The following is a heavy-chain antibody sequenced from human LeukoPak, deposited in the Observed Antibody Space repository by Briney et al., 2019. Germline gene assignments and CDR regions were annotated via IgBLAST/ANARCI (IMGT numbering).Heavy chain of an antibody. CDR1: GGSISTSNL. D-gene: IGHD1-26*01. V-gene: IGHV4-4*02. CDR2: VHHTGTT. CDR3: ARGRIVGSIGFDDALDI. J-gene: IGHJ3*02. Sequence: SETLSLTCTVSGGSISTSNLWNWVRQSPGKGLEWIGDVHHTGTTNYNPSLKSRVTISVVTSQNQFSLRLNSVTAADMAVYYCARGRIVGSIGFDDALDIWGHGAVVTVSS.